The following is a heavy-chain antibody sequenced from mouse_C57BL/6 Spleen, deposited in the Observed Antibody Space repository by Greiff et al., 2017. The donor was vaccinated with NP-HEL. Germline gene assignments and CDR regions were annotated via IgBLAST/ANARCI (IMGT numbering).Heavy chain of an antibody. V-gene: IGHV5-17*01. CDR1: GFTFSDYG. D-gene: IGHD4-1*01. Sequence: EVQRVESGGGLVKPGGSLKLSCAASGFTFSDYGMHWVRQAPEKGLEWVAYISSGSSTIYYADTVKGRFTISRDNAKNTLFLQMTSLRSEDTAMYYCARPPGSYAMDYWGQGTSVTVSS. CDR3: ARPPGSYAMDY. J-gene: IGHJ4*01. CDR2: ISSGSSTI.